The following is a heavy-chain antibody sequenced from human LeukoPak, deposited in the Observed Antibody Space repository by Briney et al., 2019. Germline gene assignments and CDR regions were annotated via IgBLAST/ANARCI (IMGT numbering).Heavy chain of an antibody. CDR1: GFTFSSYA. CDR2: LNNIGGNT. CDR3: AKEFSSGWSFDY. D-gene: IGHD6-19*01. V-gene: IGHV3-23*01. J-gene: IGHJ4*02. Sequence: GGSLRLSCAASGFTFSSYAMSWVRQAPGEGLEWVSGLNNIGGNTIYADSVKGRFTISRDNSKNTMFLQMNSLRAEDTAVYYCAKEFSSGWSFDYWGQGTLVTVSS.